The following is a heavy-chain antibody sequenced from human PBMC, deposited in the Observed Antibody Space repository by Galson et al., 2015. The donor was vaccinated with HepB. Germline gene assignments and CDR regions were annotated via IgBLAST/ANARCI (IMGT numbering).Heavy chain of an antibody. J-gene: IGHJ4*02. V-gene: IGHV3-21*01. CDR2: ISSSSSYI. CDR1: GFTFSSYS. D-gene: IGHD3-9*01. CDR3: ARDSPFYYDILTGYSYGYFDY. Sequence: SLRLSCAASGFTFSSYSMNWVRQAPGKGLEWVSSISSSSSYIYYADSVKGRFTISRDNAKNSLYLQMNSLRAEDTAVYYCARDSPFYYDILTGYSYGYFDYWGQGTLVTVSS.